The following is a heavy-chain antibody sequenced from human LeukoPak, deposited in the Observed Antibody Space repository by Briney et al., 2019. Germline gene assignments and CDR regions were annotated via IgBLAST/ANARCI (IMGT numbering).Heavy chain of an antibody. CDR2: IYHSGST. J-gene: IGHJ6*02. V-gene: IGHV4-30-2*01. CDR3: ARDSESYGMDV. Sequence: SQTLSLTCAVSGGSISSGGYSWSWIRQPPGKGLEWIGYIYHSGSTYYNPSLKSRVTISGDRSKNQFSLKLSSVTAADTAVYYCARDSESYGMDVWGQGTTVTVSS. D-gene: IGHD1-14*01. CDR1: GGSISSGGYS.